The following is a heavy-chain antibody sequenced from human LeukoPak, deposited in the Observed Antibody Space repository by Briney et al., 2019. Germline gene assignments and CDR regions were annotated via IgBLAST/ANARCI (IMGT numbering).Heavy chain of an antibody. CDR2: INPGGDNT. V-gene: IGHV1-46*01. CDR1: GYTFTNYY. Sequence: EASVKVSCKASGYTFTNYYIHWVRQAPGQGLEWMGLINPGGDNTDYAQSFQGRVTMTRDTSTSTVYMGLSSLRSEDTAVYYCARIRDGYNDAYDIWGQGTMVTVSS. CDR3: ARIRDGYNDAYDI. J-gene: IGHJ3*02. D-gene: IGHD5-24*01.